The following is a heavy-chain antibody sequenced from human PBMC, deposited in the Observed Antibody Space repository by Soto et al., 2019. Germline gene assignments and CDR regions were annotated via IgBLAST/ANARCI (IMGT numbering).Heavy chain of an antibody. Sequence: QVQLVQSGAEVKKPGSSVKVSCKASGGTFSSYAISWVRQSPGQGLEWMGGIIPIFGTANYAQKFQGRVPINADESTSTDYMELSSLRSEDTAVYYCARRGYCTNGVCYNYYGMDVWGQGTTVTVSS. V-gene: IGHV1-69*12. CDR1: GGTFSSYA. CDR3: ARRGYCTNGVCYNYYGMDV. J-gene: IGHJ6*02. D-gene: IGHD2-8*01. CDR2: IIPIFGTA.